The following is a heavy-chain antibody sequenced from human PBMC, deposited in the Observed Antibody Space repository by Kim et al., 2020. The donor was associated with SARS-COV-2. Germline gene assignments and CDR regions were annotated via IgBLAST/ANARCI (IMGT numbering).Heavy chain of an antibody. D-gene: IGHD3-10*01. CDR1: GFTFSRYW. Sequence: GGSLRLYCAASGFTFSRYWMSWVRQAPGKGLEWVANIKQDGSEKYYVDSVKGRFTISRDNAKNSLYLQMNSLRAEDTAVYYCARDTYGSGSYPQYYYGMDVWGQGTTVTVSS. V-gene: IGHV3-7*01. CDR3: ARDTYGSGSYPQYYYGMDV. CDR2: IKQDGSEK. J-gene: IGHJ6*02.